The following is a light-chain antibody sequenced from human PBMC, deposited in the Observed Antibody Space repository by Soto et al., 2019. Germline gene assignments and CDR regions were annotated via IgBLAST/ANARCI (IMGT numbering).Light chain of an antibody. CDR2: GAS. CDR1: RSVNSN. V-gene: IGKV3-15*01. CDR3: QQYNDWPLT. J-gene: IGKJ4*01. Sequence: EKVMTQSPAALSVSPGERATLSCRASRSVNSNLAWYQQKPGQAPRLLLYGASTRATGIPARFSGSASGTEFNLTISSLQSEDSAVYYCQQYNDWPLTFGGGTKVEVK.